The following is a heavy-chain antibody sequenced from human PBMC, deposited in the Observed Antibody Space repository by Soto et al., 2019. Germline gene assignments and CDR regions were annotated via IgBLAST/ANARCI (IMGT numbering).Heavy chain of an antibody. Sequence: GGSLRLSCAASGFTVSSNYMSWVRQAPGKGLEWVSVIYSGGSTYYADSVKGRFTISRDNSKNTLYLQMNSLRAEDTAVYYCARDRSRFYSKGGGDAFDIWGQGTMVTVSS. CDR2: IYSGGST. J-gene: IGHJ3*02. V-gene: IGHV3-66*01. D-gene: IGHD4-4*01. CDR3: ARDRSRFYSKGGGDAFDI. CDR1: GFTVSSNY.